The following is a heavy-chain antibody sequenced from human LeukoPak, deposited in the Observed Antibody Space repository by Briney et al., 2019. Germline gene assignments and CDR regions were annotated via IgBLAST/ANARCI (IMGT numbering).Heavy chain of an antibody. CDR2: IYYSGYT. D-gene: IGHD3-10*02. J-gene: IGHJ4*02. Sequence: SETLSLTCTVSGGSISPYYWSWIRQPPGKGLEWLGYIYYSGYTDYNPSLKSRVAISVDTSKNQFSLKLSSVTAADTAVYYCARSTGSTMFIDYWGQGTLVTVSS. CDR3: ARSTGSTMFIDY. CDR1: GGSISPYY. V-gene: IGHV4-59*01.